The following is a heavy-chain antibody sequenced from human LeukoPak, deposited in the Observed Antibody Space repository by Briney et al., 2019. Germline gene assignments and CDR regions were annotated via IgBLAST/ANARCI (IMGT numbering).Heavy chain of an antibody. D-gene: IGHD3-16*02. CDR3: AKGGAFGGVIFY. J-gene: IGHJ4*02. CDR2: ISGSGGST. CDR1: GLTFNNYV. Sequence: GGSLRLSCAASGLTFNNYVMNWVRQAPGKGLEWVSAISGSGGSTYYADSVKGRFTISRDNSKNTLYLQMNSLRAEDTAVYYCAKGGAFGGVIFYWGQGTLVTVSS. V-gene: IGHV3-23*01.